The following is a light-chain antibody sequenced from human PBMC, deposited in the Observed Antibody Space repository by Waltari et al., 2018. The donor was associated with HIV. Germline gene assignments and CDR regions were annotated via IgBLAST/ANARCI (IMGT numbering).Light chain of an antibody. CDR3: TSYTGSTDLL. CDR1: ISDVDGYAY. Sequence: QSALTQPPSASGSPGQSVTISCPGPISDVDGYAYVSWSQHHPGKAPKLIIYEFTKRPSGVPDRFSGSKSDYTASVTVSGLQAEDEADYYCTSYTGSTDLLFGGGTKLTVL. J-gene: IGLJ2*01. CDR2: EFT. V-gene: IGLV2-8*01.